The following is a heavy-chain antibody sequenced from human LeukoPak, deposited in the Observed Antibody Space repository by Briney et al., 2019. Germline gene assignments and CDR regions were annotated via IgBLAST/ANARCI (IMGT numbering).Heavy chain of an antibody. Sequence: SETLSLTCSVSGGSISSSNYYWGWIRQPPGKGLEWIGNIHYSETTYYNPSLKSRVTISVDTSKNHFSLKLRSVTAADTAVYYCARGALRYSDYWGQGTLVTVSS. CDR2: IHYSETT. CDR3: ARGALRYSDY. CDR1: GGSISSSNYY. D-gene: IGHD3-9*01. J-gene: IGHJ4*02. V-gene: IGHV4-39*02.